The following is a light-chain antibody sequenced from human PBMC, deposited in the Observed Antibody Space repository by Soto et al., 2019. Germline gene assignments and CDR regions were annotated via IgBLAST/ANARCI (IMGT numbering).Light chain of an antibody. CDR2: GAS. CDR1: QSVSSSY. V-gene: IGKV3-20*01. CDR3: QHYKDYSWT. Sequence: EIVLTQSPGTLSLSPGERATLSCRASQSVSSSYLAWYQQKPGQAPRLLIYGASSRATGIPDRFSGSGSGTEFTLTISSLQPDDFATYYCQHYKDYSWTFGQGTKVEVK. J-gene: IGKJ1*01.